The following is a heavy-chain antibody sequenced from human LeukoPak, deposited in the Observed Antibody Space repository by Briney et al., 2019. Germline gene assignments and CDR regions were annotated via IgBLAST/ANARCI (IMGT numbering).Heavy chain of an antibody. Sequence: GESLKISCKASGYSFINSWIGWVRQTPETGLEWMGIIYPGDSDIRYSPSFEGQVTISADKSISTAYLQWSSLKASDTAMYYCATILAVADMVVGFDIWGQGTMVTVSS. CDR3: ATILAVADMVVGFDI. D-gene: IGHD6-19*01. J-gene: IGHJ3*02. CDR1: GYSFINSW. V-gene: IGHV5-51*01. CDR2: IYPGDSDI.